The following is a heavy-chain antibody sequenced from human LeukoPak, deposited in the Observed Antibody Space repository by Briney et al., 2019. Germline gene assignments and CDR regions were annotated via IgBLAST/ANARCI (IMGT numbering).Heavy chain of an antibody. CDR2: IYSGGNT. V-gene: IGHV3-66*04. CDR3: ARLFGASVSYFDY. Sequence: PGGSLRLSCAASGFTVSRNYMSWVRQAPGKGLEWVSVIYSGGNTFYADSVKGRFTISRDNSKNTLFLQLNSLRAEDTAVYYCARLFGASVSYFDYWGQGTLVTVSS. CDR1: GFTVSRNY. J-gene: IGHJ4*02. D-gene: IGHD3-10*01.